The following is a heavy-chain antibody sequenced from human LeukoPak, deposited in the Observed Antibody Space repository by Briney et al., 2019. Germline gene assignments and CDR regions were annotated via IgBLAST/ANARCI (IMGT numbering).Heavy chain of an antibody. CDR1: RFTFSNYY. CDR3: ARDRGQLWSKPFDY. CDR2: ISSSSSYI. D-gene: IGHD5-18*01. V-gene: IGHV3-21*01. J-gene: IGHJ4*02. Sequence: GGSLRLSCAASRFTFSNYYVHWVRQPPGKGLVWVSSISSSSSYIYYADSVKGRFTISRDNAKNSLYLQMNSLRAEDTAVYYCARDRGQLWSKPFDYWGQGTLVTVSS.